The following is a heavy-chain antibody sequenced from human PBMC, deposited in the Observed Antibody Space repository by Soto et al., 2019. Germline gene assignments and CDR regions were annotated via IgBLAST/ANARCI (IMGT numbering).Heavy chain of an antibody. Sequence: QVQLVESGGGVVQPGRSLRLSCAASGFTFSSYAMHWVRQAPGKGLEWVAVISYDGSNKYYADSVKGRFTISRDNSKNTLYLQMNSLRAEDTAVYYCARVKVPMGIAAAGGMDVWGQGTTVTVSS. CDR1: GFTFSSYA. CDR3: ARVKVPMGIAAAGGMDV. D-gene: IGHD6-13*01. V-gene: IGHV3-30-3*01. J-gene: IGHJ6*02. CDR2: ISYDGSNK.